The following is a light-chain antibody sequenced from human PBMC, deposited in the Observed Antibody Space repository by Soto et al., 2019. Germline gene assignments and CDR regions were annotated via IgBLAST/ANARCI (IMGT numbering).Light chain of an antibody. J-gene: IGLJ2*01. CDR3: AAWDDSVSGMV. CDR2: RNN. CDR1: ISNIGSNF. V-gene: IGLV1-47*01. Sequence: QSVLTQPPSASGTPGQRVTISCSGSISNIGSNFIYWYQQLPGTAPKLLIYRNNERPSAVPDRFSGSKSGTSASLAISGLRSEDEADYHCAAWDDSVSGMVFGGGTKLTVL.